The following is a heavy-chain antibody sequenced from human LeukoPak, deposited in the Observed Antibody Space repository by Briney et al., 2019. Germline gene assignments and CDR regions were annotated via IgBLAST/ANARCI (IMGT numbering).Heavy chain of an antibody. V-gene: IGHV1-69*13. CDR3: ARPSDIVVVPAAVDAFDI. CDR2: IIPIFGTA. J-gene: IGHJ3*02. Sequence: SVKVSCKASGGTFSSYAISWVRQAPGQGLEWMGGIIPIFGTANYAQKFQGRVTITADESTSTAYMELSSLRSQDTAVYYCARPSDIVVVPAAVDAFDIWGQGTMVTVSS. CDR1: GGTFSSYA. D-gene: IGHD2-2*01.